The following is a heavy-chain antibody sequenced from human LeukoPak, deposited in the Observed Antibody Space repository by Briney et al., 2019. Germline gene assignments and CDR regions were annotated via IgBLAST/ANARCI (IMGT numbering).Heavy chain of an antibody. D-gene: IGHD3-9*01. CDR3: ARSKGYDILTGYYWYYYYMDV. CDR1: GFTVSSNY. Sequence: GSLRLSCAASGFTVSSNYMSWVRQAPGKGLEWIGEINHSGSSTYNPSLKSRVIISVDTSKNQFSLRLTSVTAADTAVYYCARSKGYDILTGYYWYYYYMDVWGKGTTVTISS. V-gene: IGHV4-34*01. CDR2: INHSGSS. J-gene: IGHJ6*03.